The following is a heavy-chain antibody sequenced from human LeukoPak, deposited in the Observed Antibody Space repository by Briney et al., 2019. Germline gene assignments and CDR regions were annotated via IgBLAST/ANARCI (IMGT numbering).Heavy chain of an antibody. CDR2: IWYDGSNK. CDR1: GFTFSSYG. CDR3: ARDLRMDYDFWSGYYYYGTDV. V-gene: IGHV3-33*01. Sequence: GGSLRLSCAASGFTFSSYGMHWVRQAPGKGLEWVAVIWYDGSNKYYADSVKGRFTISRVNSKNTLYLQMNSLRAEDTAVYYCARDLRMDYDFWSGYYYYGTDVWGQGTTVTVSS. D-gene: IGHD3-3*01. J-gene: IGHJ6*02.